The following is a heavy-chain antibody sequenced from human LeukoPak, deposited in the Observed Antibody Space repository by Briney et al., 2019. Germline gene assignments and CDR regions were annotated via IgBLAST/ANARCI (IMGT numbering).Heavy chain of an antibody. CDR1: GGSISSYY. CDR3: ARGVVPADSNWFDP. Sequence: SETLSLTCTVSGGSISSYYWSWIRQPPGKGLEWIGYIYYSGSTNYNPSLKSRVTISVDTSKNQFSLKLSSVTAADTAAYYCARGVVPADSNWFDPWGQGTLVTVSS. CDR2: IYYSGST. V-gene: IGHV4-59*08. J-gene: IGHJ5*02. D-gene: IGHD2-2*01.